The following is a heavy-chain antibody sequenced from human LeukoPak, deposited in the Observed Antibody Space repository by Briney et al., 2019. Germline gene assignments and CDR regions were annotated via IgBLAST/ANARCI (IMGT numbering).Heavy chain of an antibody. CDR2: ISSSSSYI. J-gene: IGHJ3*02. V-gene: IGHV3-21*04. Sequence: PGGSLRLSCAASGFTFSSYSMNWVRQAPGKGLEWVSSISSSSSYIYYADSVKGRFTNSRDNSKNTLYLQMNSLRAEDTAVYYCVKGVRMAVTSAFDIWGQGTMVTVSS. CDR3: VKGVRMAVTSAFDI. CDR1: GFTFSSYS. D-gene: IGHD1-26*01.